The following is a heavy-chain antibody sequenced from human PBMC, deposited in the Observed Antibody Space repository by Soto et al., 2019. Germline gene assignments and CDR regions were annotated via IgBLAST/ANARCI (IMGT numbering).Heavy chain of an antibody. CDR2: IWYDGSNK. J-gene: IGHJ4*02. CDR3: ARGARVTMIVVVPPPDY. Sequence: GGSLRLSCAASGFTFSSYGMHWVRQAPGKGLEWVAVIWYDGSNKYYADSVKGRFTISRDNSKNTLYLQMNSLRAEDTAVYYCARGARVTMIVVVPPPDYLVQGTLVTVSS. CDR1: GFTFSSYG. V-gene: IGHV3-33*01. D-gene: IGHD3-22*01.